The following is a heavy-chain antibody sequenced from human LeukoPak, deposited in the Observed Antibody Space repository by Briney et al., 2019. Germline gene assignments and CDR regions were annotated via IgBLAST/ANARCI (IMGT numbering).Heavy chain of an antibody. V-gene: IGHV3-21*01. CDR3: ARVDNSAYYPLDY. J-gene: IGHJ4*02. CDR1: GFTFSTYN. CDR2: ISGSSGYI. Sequence: PGGSLRLSCAASGFTFSTYNMNWVRQAPGKGLEWVSSISGSSGYIYYADSMKGRFTISRDNAKNSLYLQMNSLRADDTAVYYCARVDNSAYYPLDYWGQGTLVTVSS. D-gene: IGHD6-25*01.